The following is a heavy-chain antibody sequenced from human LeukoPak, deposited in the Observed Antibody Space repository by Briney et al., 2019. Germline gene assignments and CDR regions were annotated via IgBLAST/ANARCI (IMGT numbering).Heavy chain of an antibody. CDR3: ARGRGVGATSFDY. J-gene: IGHJ4*02. D-gene: IGHD1-26*01. Sequence: GGSPRLSSAASAFTFSSYSRNCVRHAPGKGLEGFSSISSSSSYIKYADSVKGRFTISRDNAKNSLYLQMNSLRAEDTAVYYCARGRGVGATSFDYWGQGTLVTVSS. CDR2: ISSSSSYI. CDR1: AFTFSSYS. V-gene: IGHV3-21*01.